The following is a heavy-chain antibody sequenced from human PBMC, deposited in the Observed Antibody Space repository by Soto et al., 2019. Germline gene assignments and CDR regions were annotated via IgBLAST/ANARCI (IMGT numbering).Heavy chain of an antibody. V-gene: IGHV3-23*01. Sequence: GGSLRLSCAASGFTFSSYAMSWVRQAPGKGLEWVSAISGTGGSTYYADSVKGRFTISRDNSKNTLYLQLNSLRAEDTAVYYCAKDQDPDYYDTSGSSDWGQGTLVTVSS. CDR1: GFTFSSYA. CDR3: AKDQDPDYYDTSGSSD. J-gene: IGHJ4*02. CDR2: ISGTGGST. D-gene: IGHD3-22*01.